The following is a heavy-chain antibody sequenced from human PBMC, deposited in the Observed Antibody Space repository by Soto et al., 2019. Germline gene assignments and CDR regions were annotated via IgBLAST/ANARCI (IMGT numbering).Heavy chain of an antibody. CDR1: GGSISSGDYY. Sequence: QVQLQESGPGLVKPSQTLSLTCTVSGGSISSGDYYWSWIRQPPGKGLEWIGYIYYSGSTYYNPSLKSRVTISVDTSKNQFSLKLSSVTAADTAVYYCASSLPGRDGQTVDFDYWGQGTLVTVSS. CDR3: ASSLPGRDGQTVDFDY. V-gene: IGHV4-30-4*01. CDR2: IYYSGST. J-gene: IGHJ4*02. D-gene: IGHD2-15*01.